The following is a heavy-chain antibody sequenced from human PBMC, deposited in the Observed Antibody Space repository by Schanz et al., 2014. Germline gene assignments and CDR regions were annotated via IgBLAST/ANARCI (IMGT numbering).Heavy chain of an antibody. V-gene: IGHV1-8*01. Sequence: QVQLVQSGAEVKKPGASVKVSCRASGYPFTSDDITWVRQAPGQGLEWLGWMNPNSGNPGFAQKFRGRVTMTRNTSMSTAYMELRSLRSDDTAVYYCARGWTFDYWGQGTLVTVSS. D-gene: IGHD1-1*01. CDR1: GYPFTSDD. CDR3: ARGWTFDY. CDR2: MNPNSGNP. J-gene: IGHJ4*02.